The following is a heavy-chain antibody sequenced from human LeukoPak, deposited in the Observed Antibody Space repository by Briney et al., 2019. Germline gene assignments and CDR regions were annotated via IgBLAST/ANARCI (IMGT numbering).Heavy chain of an antibody. CDR1: GFALNDAW. Sequence: GGSLRLSCATAGFALNDAWMMWVRQAPGKGREGVGRIKSKNDGGETHYAAPVEGRFTISIDDSRTTLYLEMNSLKIEDTAIYYCTNMASGSLGQWGPGTLVTVSS. CDR2: IKSKNDGGET. V-gene: IGHV3-15*01. CDR3: TNMASGSLGQ. D-gene: IGHD6-25*01. J-gene: IGHJ4*02.